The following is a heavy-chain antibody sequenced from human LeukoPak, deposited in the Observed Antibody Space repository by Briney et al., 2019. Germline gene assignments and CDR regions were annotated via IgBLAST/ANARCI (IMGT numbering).Heavy chain of an antibody. D-gene: IGHD6-19*01. CDR2: ICYSGST. V-gene: IGHV4-39*01. J-gene: IGHJ4*02. Sequence: SETLSLTCTVSGGSISSSSYYWGWIRQPPGKGLEWIGSICYSGSTYYNPALKSRVTISVDTSKNQFSLKLSSVTAADTAVYYCARLPPGPGGQWLGGGFSDYWGQGTLVTVSS. CDR3: ARLPPGPGGQWLGGGFSDY. CDR1: GGSISSSSYY.